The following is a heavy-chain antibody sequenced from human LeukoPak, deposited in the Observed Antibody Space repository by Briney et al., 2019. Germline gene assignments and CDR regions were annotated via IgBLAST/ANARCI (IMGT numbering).Heavy chain of an antibody. CDR2: ISAYNGNT. CDR3: ATGLRYFDWLLPHYYYGMDV. CDR1: GYTFTSYG. J-gene: IGHJ6*02. Sequence: ASVKVSCKASGYTFTSYGISWVRQAPGQGLEWMGWISAYNGNTNYAQKLQGRVTMTTDTSTSTAYMELRSLRSDDTAVYYCATGLRYFDWLLPHYYYGMDVWGQGTTVTVSS. V-gene: IGHV1-18*01. D-gene: IGHD3-9*01.